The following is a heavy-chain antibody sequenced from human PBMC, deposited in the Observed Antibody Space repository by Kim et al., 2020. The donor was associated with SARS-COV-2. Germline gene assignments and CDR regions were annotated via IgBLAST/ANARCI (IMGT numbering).Heavy chain of an antibody. CDR2: IYYSGST. D-gene: IGHD3-10*01. Sequence: SETLSLTCTVSGGSISSSNYNWGWIRQSPGKGLEWIGSIYYSGSTYYNPSLKSRVTILVDTSKTRFSLNLSYVTAADTAVYYCARVGVTMVRGVIRHNWFDPWGQGTLVTVSS. V-gene: IGHV4-39*07. J-gene: IGHJ5*02. CDR1: GGSISSSNYN. CDR3: ARVGVTMVRGVIRHNWFDP.